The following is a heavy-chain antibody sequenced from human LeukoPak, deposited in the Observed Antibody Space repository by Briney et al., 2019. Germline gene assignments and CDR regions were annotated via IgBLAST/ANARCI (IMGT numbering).Heavy chain of an antibody. CDR3: AKETDYSHPNWFDP. CDR2: VSYSGTT. CDR1: GSSLSSAYW. Sequence: SGTLSLTCAVSGSSLSSAYWWSWVRQSPGMGLEWIGQVSYSGTTKYSASLKSRLFISVDGSKNQFSLEMNSMTAADTAVYFCAKETDYSHPNWFDPWGQGILVTVSS. V-gene: IGHV4-4*02. J-gene: IGHJ5*02. D-gene: IGHD4-11*01.